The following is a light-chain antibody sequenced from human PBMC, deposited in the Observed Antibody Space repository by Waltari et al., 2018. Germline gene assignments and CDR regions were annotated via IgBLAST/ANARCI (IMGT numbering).Light chain of an antibody. J-gene: IGKJ1*01. V-gene: IGKV3-11*01. CDR1: QSASNY. CDR2: SAS. Sequence: EIVLTQSPDTLSLSPGERATLPCRASQSASNYLAWYQQKPGQAPRPLIYSASYRATGVPARFSGSGSGTDFTLTISSLEPEDFAVYYCQQRSNWPRTFGQGTKVEIK. CDR3: QQRSNWPRT.